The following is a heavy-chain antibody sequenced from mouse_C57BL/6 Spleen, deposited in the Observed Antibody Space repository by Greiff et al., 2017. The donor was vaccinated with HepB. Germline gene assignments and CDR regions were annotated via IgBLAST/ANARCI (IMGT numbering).Heavy chain of an antibody. CDR3: AREGGIITTVVARYFDV. CDR2: IYPSDSET. J-gene: IGHJ1*03. CDR1: GYTFTSYW. Sequence: QVQLQQPGAELVRPGSSVKLSCKASGYTFTSYWMDWVKQRPGQGLEWIGNIYPSDSETHYNQKFKDKATLTVDKSSSTAYMQLSSLTSEDSAVYYCAREGGIITTVVARYFDVWGTGTTVTVSS. V-gene: IGHV1-61*01. D-gene: IGHD1-1*01.